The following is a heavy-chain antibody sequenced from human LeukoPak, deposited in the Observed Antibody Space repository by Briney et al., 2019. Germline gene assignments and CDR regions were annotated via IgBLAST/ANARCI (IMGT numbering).Heavy chain of an antibody. CDR2: ISGSGDST. V-gene: IGHV3-23*01. D-gene: IGHD3-22*01. J-gene: IGHJ4*02. CDR3: ARQVGFCSDSTCYFDY. Sequence: SGRSLRLSCAASAFPFSSYVMRWVRHGPGKWLQWVLSISGSGDSTDYADSVKGRFTISRDNSKNILFLQMSSLRADDTAIYYCARQVGFCSDSTCYFDYWGQGALVTVSS. CDR1: AFPFSSYV.